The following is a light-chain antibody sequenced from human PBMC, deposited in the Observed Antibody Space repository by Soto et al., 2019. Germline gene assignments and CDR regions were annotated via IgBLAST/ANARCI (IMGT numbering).Light chain of an antibody. V-gene: IGKV3-20*01. CDR1: QSVSSGY. Sequence: EIVLTQSPGTLSLSPWERATFSCRASQSVSSGYLAWYQQKPGQAPRLLLYGASNRATGVPDRFSGSGSGTDFTLTISRLEPEDFAVYSCQQYGSSPYTFGQGTKLEI. CDR3: QQYGSSPYT. J-gene: IGKJ2*01. CDR2: GAS.